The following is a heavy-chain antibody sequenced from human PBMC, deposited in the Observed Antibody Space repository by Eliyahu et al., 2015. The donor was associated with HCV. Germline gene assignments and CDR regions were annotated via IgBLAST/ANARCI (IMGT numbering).Heavy chain of an antibody. V-gene: IGHV5-51*01. CDR1: GYSFTTYW. CDR2: IYPGDSNT. Sequence: EVQLVQSGAEVKKPGESXKISCKVSGYSFTTYWIGWVRHMPGKGLEWMGIIYPGDSNTRYSPSFQGQVTISADKSISTAYLQWSTLKASDTAMYYCARQTSADSDYWGQGTLVTVSS. CDR3: ARQTSADSDY. J-gene: IGHJ4*02.